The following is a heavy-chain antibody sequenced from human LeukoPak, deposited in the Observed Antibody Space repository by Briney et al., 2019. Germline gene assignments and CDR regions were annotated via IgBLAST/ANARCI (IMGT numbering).Heavy chain of an antibody. D-gene: IGHD5-18*01. CDR2: ISYDGSNK. V-gene: IGHV3-30-3*01. CDR3: ARDSDTAMVTGYFDY. CDR1: GFTFSSYA. Sequence: PGGSLRLSCAASGFTFSSYAMHWVRQAPGKGLEWVAVISYDGSNKYYADSVKGRFTISRDNSKSTLYLQMNSLRAEDTAVYYCARDSDTAMVTGYFDYWGQGTLVTVSS. J-gene: IGHJ4*02.